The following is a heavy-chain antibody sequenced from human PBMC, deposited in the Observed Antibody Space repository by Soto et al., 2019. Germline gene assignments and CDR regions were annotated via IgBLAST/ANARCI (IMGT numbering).Heavy chain of an antibody. J-gene: IGHJ4*02. D-gene: IGHD3-10*01. V-gene: IGHV4-34*01. CDR1: GGSFSGYY. CDR2: INHSGST. Sequence: QVQLQQWGAGLLKPSETLSLTCAVYGGSFSGYYWSWIRQPPGKGLEWIGEINHSGSTNYNPSLKSRVTISVDTSKNQFSLKLSSVTAADTAVYYCARGRGSGVRGVFGYWGQGTLVTVSS. CDR3: ARGRGSGVRGVFGY.